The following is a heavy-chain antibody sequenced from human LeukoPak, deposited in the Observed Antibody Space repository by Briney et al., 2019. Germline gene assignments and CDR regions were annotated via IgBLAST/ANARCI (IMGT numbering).Heavy chain of an antibody. CDR3: TTDRYYYDSSGYYGGFDY. CDR2: IKEDGGEK. V-gene: IGHV3-7*03. CDR1: GFTFSSYW. D-gene: IGHD3-22*01. J-gene: IGHJ4*02. Sequence: PGGSLRLSCAASGFTFSSYWMSWVRQAPGKGLEWVANIKEDGGEKYSVDSVKGRFTISRDNAMNSLYLEMNSLKTEDTAVYYCTTDRYYYDSSGYYGGFDYWGQGTLVTVSS.